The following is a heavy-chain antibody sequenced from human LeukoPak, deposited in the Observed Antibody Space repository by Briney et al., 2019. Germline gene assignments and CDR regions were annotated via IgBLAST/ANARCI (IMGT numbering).Heavy chain of an antibody. CDR1: GGSISSYY. D-gene: IGHD1-26*01. J-gene: IGHJ6*03. V-gene: IGHV4-4*09. Sequence: SETLSLTCTVSGGSISSYYWSWIRQPPGKGLEWIGYIYTSGSTNYNPSLKSRVTISVDTSKNQFSLKLSSVTAADTAVYYCARLRGSYRTYYYYTDVWGKGTTVTVSS. CDR2: IYTSGST. CDR3: ARLRGSYRTYYYYTDV.